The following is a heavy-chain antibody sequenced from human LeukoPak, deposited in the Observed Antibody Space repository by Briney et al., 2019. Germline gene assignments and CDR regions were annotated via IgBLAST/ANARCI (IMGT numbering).Heavy chain of an antibody. CDR3: ARGLPRQQLVWGFDP. J-gene: IGHJ5*02. V-gene: IGHV1-8*03. Sequence: ASVKVSCKASGYTFTSYDINGVRQASGQGREWMGWINPNSGNTGYAQTFKGRVTITTNTSIRTAYMELSSQRSEDTAVYYCARGLPRQQLVWGFDPWGQGTLVTVSS. CDR1: GYTFTSYD. CDR2: INPNSGNT. D-gene: IGHD6-13*01.